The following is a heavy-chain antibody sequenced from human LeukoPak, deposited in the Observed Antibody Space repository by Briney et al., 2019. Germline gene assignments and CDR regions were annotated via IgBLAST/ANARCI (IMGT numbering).Heavy chain of an antibody. CDR3: VKDEAPYYYDSSGYFFGD. CDR2: LGDRT. D-gene: IGHD3-22*01. J-gene: IGHJ4*02. V-gene: IGHV3-23*01. CDR1: GFTFSTYA. Sequence: GGSLRLSCAASGFTFSTYAMSWVRHFPGKGLEWVSALGDRTYYADSVKGRFTISRDNSKNTLYLQMSSLRAEDTAVYYWVKDEAPYYYDSSGYFFGDWGQGTLVTVS.